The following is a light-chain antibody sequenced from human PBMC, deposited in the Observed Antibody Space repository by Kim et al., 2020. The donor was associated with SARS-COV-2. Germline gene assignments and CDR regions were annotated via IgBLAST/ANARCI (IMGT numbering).Light chain of an antibody. V-gene: IGLV7-43*01. J-gene: IGLJ2*01. Sequence: PGGTVTLTCASSTGTVTSGYYPNWFQQKPEQPPRALIYSTNNRHSWTPARFSGSLLGGKAALTLSNVQPEDEAEYHCLLYSDGALVFGGGTQLTVL. CDR2: STN. CDR3: LLYSDGALV. CDR1: TGTVTSGYY.